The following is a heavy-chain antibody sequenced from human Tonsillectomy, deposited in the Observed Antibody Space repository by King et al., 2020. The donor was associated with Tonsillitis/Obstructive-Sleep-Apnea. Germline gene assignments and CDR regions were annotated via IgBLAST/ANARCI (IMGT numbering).Heavy chain of an antibody. CDR2: ISDRGDNT. D-gene: IGHD6-19*01. V-gene: IGHV3-23*04. Sequence: VQLVESGGGLVQPGGSLRLSCAASGFTFTSYAMSWGRQAPGKGLEWVSSISDRGDNTFNADSVKGRFTMSRDNSKNTLYLQMKSLRVEDTALYYCSGGPAGADYYYMDVWGKGTTVTVSS. J-gene: IGHJ6*03. CDR1: GFTFTSYA. CDR3: SGGPAGADYYYMDV.